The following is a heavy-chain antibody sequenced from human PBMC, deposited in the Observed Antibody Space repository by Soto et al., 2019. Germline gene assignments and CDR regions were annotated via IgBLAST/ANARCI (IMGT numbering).Heavy chain of an antibody. CDR2: ISGSGGST. CDR3: AKAFQGFIAARPAYYFDY. D-gene: IGHD6-6*01. V-gene: IGHV3-23*01. J-gene: IGHJ4*02. Sequence: GGSLRLSCAASGFTFSSYAMSWVRQAPGKGLEWVSAISGSGGSTYYADSVKGRFTISRDNSKNTLYLQMNSLRAEDTAVYYCAKAFQGFIAARPAYYFDYWGQGTLVTVSS. CDR1: GFTFSSYA.